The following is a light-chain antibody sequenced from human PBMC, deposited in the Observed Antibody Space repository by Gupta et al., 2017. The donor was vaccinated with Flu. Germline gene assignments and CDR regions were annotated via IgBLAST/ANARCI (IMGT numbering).Light chain of an antibody. Sequence: EIVLTHSPAPLSLSPAERATLSCRASQSVSSSYLAWYQQKPGQAPRLLIYGASSRATGIPDRFSGSGSGTDFTLTISRLEPEDFAVYYCQQYGSSPRTFGQGTKVEIK. CDR2: GAS. CDR1: QSVSSSY. V-gene: IGKV3-20*01. J-gene: IGKJ1*01. CDR3: QQYGSSPRT.